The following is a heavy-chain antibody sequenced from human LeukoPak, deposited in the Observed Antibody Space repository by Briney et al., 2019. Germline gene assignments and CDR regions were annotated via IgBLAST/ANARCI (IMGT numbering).Heavy chain of an antibody. J-gene: IGHJ6*03. V-gene: IGHV1-18*01. CDR1: GYTFTSYG. Sequence: ASVKVSCKASGYTFTSYGISWVRQAPGQGLEWMGWISAYSGNTNYAQKLQGRVTMTTDTSTSTAYMELRSLRSDDTAVYYCARVYYDSSGYYYYYYMDVWGKGTTVTVSS. D-gene: IGHD3-22*01. CDR2: ISAYSGNT. CDR3: ARVYYDSSGYYYYYYMDV.